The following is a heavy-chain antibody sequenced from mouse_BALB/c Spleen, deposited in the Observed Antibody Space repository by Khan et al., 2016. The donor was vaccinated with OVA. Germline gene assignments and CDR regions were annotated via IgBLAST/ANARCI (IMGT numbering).Heavy chain of an antibody. CDR1: GFSLTTYG. CDR3: ARNSYMYDFTY. D-gene: IGHD2-14*01. CDR2: IWSGGGT. V-gene: IGHV2-2*01. Sequence: QVQLQQSGPGLVQPSQSLSITCTVSGFSLTTYGVHWVRQSPGKGLEWLGVIWSGGGTDYNAAFISRLSISKDNSKSQVFFKMNSLQAEDTAMYYCARNSYMYDFTYWGQGTLVTVSA. J-gene: IGHJ3*01.